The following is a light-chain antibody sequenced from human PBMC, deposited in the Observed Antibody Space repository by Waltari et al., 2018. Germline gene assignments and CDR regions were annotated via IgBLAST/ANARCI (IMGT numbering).Light chain of an antibody. CDR1: QSVNGR. Sequence: EIVLTQSPGTLSLSPGERVTLSCRASQSVNGRLVWYQQKPGQAPRLLIYGTSSRATGIPDRFSGSGSGTDISLTISRLEPEDFAVYYCQQHGSLPATFGQGTKVEVK. CDR2: GTS. V-gene: IGKV3-20*01. J-gene: IGKJ1*01. CDR3: QQHGSLPAT.